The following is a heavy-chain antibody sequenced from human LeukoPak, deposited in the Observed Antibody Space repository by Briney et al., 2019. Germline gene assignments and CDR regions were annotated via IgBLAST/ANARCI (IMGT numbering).Heavy chain of an antibody. V-gene: IGHV1-69*05. D-gene: IGHD6-6*01. CDR3: ARADGAARRFDY. J-gene: IGHJ4*02. CDR2: IIPIFGTA. Sequence: SVKVSCKASGGTFISYAISWVRQAPGQGLEWMGGIIPIFGTANYAQKFQGRVTISTDESTSTAYMELSSLRAEDTAVYYCARADGAARRFDYWGQGTLVTVSS. CDR1: GGTFISYA.